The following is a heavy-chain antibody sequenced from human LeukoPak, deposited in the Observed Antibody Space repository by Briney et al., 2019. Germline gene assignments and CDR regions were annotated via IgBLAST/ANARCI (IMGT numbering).Heavy chain of an antibody. D-gene: IGHD6-13*01. J-gene: IGHJ4*02. CDR1: GYTITDYY. V-gene: IGHV1-2*04. CDR3: ARDLGSSSSWSRGMDY. CDR2: IIPNTGGT. Sequence: ASVKVSCKASGYTITDYYLHWVRQAPGQGLEWMGWIIPNTGGTNYAQKFQDWVTMSSDTSISTAYMELSSLRSDDTAVYYCARDLGSSSSWSRGMDYWGQGTLVTVSS.